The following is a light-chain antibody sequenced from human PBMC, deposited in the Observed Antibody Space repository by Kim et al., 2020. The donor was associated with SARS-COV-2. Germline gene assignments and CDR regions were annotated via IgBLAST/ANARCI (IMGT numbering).Light chain of an antibody. J-gene: IGLJ2*01. CDR3: SSYTSSSTVV. CDR2: EVS. Sequence: GKSVNISCTGTSSDVGSYNRVSWYQQPPGTAPKLMIYEVSNRPSGVPDRFSGSKSGNTASLTISGLHAEDEADYYCSSYTSSSTVVFGGGTQLTVL. CDR1: SSDVGSYNR. V-gene: IGLV2-18*02.